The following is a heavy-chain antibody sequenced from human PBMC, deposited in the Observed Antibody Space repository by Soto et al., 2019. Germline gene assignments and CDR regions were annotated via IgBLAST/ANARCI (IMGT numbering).Heavy chain of an antibody. Sequence: PSETLSLTCTVSGSSISSGGYYWSWIRQHPGKGLEWIGYIYYSGSTYYNPSLKSRVTISVDTSKNQFSLKLSSVTAADTAVYYCAREIRDYYDSSPIDYWGQGTLVTVSS. CDR3: AREIRDYYDSSPIDY. V-gene: IGHV4-31*03. CDR2: IYYSGST. J-gene: IGHJ4*02. CDR1: GSSISSGGYY. D-gene: IGHD3-22*01.